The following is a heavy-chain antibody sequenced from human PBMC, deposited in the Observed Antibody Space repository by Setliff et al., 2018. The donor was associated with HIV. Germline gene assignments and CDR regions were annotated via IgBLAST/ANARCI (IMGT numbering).Heavy chain of an antibody. J-gene: IGHJ4*02. CDR2: IYHSGST. D-gene: IGHD5-12*01. CDR3: ARMYSGYDWSPAGARTRYFDY. V-gene: IGHV4-38-2*01. CDR1: GYSISSGYY. Sequence: PSETLSLTCAVSGYSISSGYYWGWIRQSPGKGLEWIGSIYHSGSTYYNPSLKSRVTISVDTSKNQFSLKLSSVTAADTAVYYCARMYSGYDWSPAGARTRYFDYWGQGTLVTVS.